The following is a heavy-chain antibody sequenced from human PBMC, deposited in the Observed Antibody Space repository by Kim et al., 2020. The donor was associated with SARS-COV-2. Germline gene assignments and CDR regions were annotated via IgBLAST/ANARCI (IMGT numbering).Heavy chain of an antibody. V-gene: IGHV4-34*01. CDR2: INHSGST. Sequence: PSETLSLTCAVYGGSFSGYYWSWIRQPPGKGLEWIGEINHSGSTNYNPSLKSRVTISVDTSKNQFSLKLSSVTAADTAVYYCARGGLLRDGYNRLRLGILDYWGQGTLVTVSS. CDR3: ARGGLLRDGYNRLRLGILDY. D-gene: IGHD7-27*01. CDR1: GGSFSGYY. J-gene: IGHJ4*02.